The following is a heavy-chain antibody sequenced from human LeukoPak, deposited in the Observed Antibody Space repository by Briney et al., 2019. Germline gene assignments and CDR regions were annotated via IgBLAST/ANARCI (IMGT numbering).Heavy chain of an antibody. D-gene: IGHD5-18*01. Sequence: GGSLRLSCAASGFTVSSNYMSWVRQAPGKGLEWVSVIYSGGSTYYADSVKGRFTISRDNSKNSLYLQMNSLRAEDTAVYYCASGYSYGYFDYWGQGTLVTVSS. J-gene: IGHJ4*02. CDR2: IYSGGST. V-gene: IGHV3-66*02. CDR3: ASGYSYGYFDY. CDR1: GFTVSSNY.